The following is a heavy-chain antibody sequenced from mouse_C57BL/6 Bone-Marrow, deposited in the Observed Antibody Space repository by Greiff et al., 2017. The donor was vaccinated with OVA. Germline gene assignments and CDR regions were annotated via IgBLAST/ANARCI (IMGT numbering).Heavy chain of an antibody. Sequence: EVQLVESGGGLVQSGRSLRLSCATSGFTFSDFYMEWVRQAPGQGLEWIAASRNKANDYTTEYSASVKGRFIVSRDTSQSILYLQMNALMAEDTAIYYCAGRDYLHWYFDVWGTGTTVTVSA. CDR2: SRNKANDYTT. V-gene: IGHV7-1*01. CDR1: GFTFSDFY. D-gene: IGHD5-5*01. J-gene: IGHJ1*03. CDR3: AGRDYLHWYFDV.